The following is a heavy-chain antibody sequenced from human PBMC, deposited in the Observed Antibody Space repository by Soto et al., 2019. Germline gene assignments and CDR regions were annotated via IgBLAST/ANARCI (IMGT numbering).Heavy chain of an antibody. Sequence: SETLSLTCTVSGGSISTYYWSWIRQPPGKGLEWIAYISYNGNTNYNPSLKSRVTISVDTSKNQFSLKLSSVTAADTAVYYCARNHYDYGNYFDYWGQGTLXTVSS. D-gene: IGHD4-17*01. V-gene: IGHV4-59*12. CDR3: ARNHYDYGNYFDY. CDR1: GGSISTYY. CDR2: ISYNGNT. J-gene: IGHJ4*02.